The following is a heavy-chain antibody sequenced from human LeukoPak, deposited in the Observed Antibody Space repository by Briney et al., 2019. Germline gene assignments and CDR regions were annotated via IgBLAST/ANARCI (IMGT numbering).Heavy chain of an antibody. CDR1: GFRFTSYW. CDR3: ARQSLGGNWIYDAFDI. D-gene: IGHD1-7*01. CDR2: IYPGDSDT. Sequence: GESLKISCKGSGFRFTSYWIGWVRQMPGKGLEWMGIIYPGDSDTRYSPSFQGQVTISADKSISTAYLQWSSLKASDTAMYYCARQSLGGNWIYDAFDIWGQGTMVTVSS. J-gene: IGHJ3*02. V-gene: IGHV5-51*01.